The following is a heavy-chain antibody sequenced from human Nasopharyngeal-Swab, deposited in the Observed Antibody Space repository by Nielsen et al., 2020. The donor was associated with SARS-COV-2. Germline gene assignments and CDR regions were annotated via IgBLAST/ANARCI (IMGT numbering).Heavy chain of an antibody. Sequence: GESLKISCAGSGFTFSSNWMSWVRQAPGQGLEWVANIKQDGSEKNYVDSVKGRFTISRDNSKNTLYLQMDSLRGEDTAVYYCARDAPAHYGAFYWGRGTLVTVSS. J-gene: IGHJ4*02. D-gene: IGHD4-17*01. CDR3: ARDAPAHYGAFY. V-gene: IGHV3-7*01. CDR2: IKQDGSEK. CDR1: GFTFSSNW.